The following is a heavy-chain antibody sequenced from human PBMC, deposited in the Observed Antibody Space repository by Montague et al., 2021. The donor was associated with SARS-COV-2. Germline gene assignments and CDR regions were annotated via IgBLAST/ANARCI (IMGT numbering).Heavy chain of an antibody. CDR3: ARERGDYGADGGFDF. CDR2: ISTSSSNI. J-gene: IGHJ4*02. CDR1: GFTFSSFN. Sequence: SLRLSCAASGFTFSSFNMNWVRQAPGKGLEWVSLISTSSSNIYYADSVRGRFTISRDKAKNSLYLQMNSLRDEDTAVYYCARERGDYGADGGFDFWGQGTLVTVSS. D-gene: IGHD3-10*01. V-gene: IGHV3-48*02.